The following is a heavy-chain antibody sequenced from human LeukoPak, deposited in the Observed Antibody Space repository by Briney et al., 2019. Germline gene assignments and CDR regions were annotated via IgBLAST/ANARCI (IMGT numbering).Heavy chain of an antibody. CDR1: GFTFSSYA. Sequence: GGSLRLSCAASGFTFSSYAMSWVRQAPGKGLELVSAISGSGGSTYYSDSVKGRFTISRDNSKNTLYLQMNSLRAEDTAVYYCARIGSWYPDYYYYYMDVWGKGTTVTVSS. V-gene: IGHV3-23*01. CDR2: ISGSGGST. D-gene: IGHD6-13*01. J-gene: IGHJ6*03. CDR3: ARIGSWYPDYYYYYMDV.